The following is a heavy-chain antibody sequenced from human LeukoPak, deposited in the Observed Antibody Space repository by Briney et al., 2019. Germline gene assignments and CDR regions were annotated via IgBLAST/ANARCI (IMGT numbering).Heavy chain of an antibody. D-gene: IGHD3-10*01. J-gene: IGHJ3*02. V-gene: IGHV1-24*01. CDR1: GYTLTELS. CDR2: FDPEDGET. Sequence: ASVRVSCKVSGYTLTELSMHWVRQAPGKGLEWMGGFDPEDGETNYVKKFQGRVTMTEDTSTDTAYMELNSLRSEDTAVYYCATGGRGLWFGELYSSFAFDIWGQGTMVTVSS. CDR3: ATGGRGLWFGELYSSFAFDI.